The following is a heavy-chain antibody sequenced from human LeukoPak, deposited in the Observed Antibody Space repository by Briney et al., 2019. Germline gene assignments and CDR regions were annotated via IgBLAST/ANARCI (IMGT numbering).Heavy chain of an antibody. CDR1: GFTFSRYV. J-gene: IGHJ4*02. Sequence: GGSLRLSCAASGFTFSRYVMRWVRQAPGQGLEWVSGISNSGGSTYYADSVKGRFTISRDNSKNTLYLQMNSLSAEDTAVYYCAKGAERDACVYYFDYWGQGTLVTVSS. CDR3: AKGAERDACVYYFDY. D-gene: IGHD5/OR15-5a*01. V-gene: IGHV3-23*01. CDR2: ISNSGGST.